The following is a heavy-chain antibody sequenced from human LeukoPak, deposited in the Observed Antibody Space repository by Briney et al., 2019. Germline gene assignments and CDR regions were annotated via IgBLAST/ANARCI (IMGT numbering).Heavy chain of an antibody. CDR1: GFTFSSYA. V-gene: IGHV3-30*04. CDR3: ARDRGDYYFDY. CDR2: ISYDGSNK. D-gene: IGHD2-21*02. Sequence: GGSLRLSCAASGFTFSSYAMHWVRQAPGKGLEWVAVISYDGSNKYYADSVKGRFTISRDNSKNTLYLQMNSLRAEDTAVYYCARDRGDYYFDYWGQGILVTVSS. J-gene: IGHJ4*02.